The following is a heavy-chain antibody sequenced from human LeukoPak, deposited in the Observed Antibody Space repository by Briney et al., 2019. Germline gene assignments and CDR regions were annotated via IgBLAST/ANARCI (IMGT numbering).Heavy chain of an antibody. V-gene: IGHV4-39*07. CDR3: AKVSLGIVVVPAAIRDY. CDR2: IYYSGST. D-gene: IGHD2-2*01. CDR1: GGSISSSSYY. J-gene: IGHJ4*02. Sequence: PSETLSLTCTVSGGSISSSSYYWGWIRQPPGKGLEWIGSIYYSGSTYYNPSLKSRVTISVDTSKNQFSLKLSSVTAADTAVYYCAKVSLGIVVVPAAIRDYWGQGTLVTVSS.